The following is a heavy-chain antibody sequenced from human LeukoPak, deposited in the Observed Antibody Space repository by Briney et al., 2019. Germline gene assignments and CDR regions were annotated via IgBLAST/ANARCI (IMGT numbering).Heavy chain of an antibody. CDR3: VRGRGAGPGVHFDY. D-gene: IGHD3-10*01. V-gene: IGHV3-11*01. CDR2: ISNTGDFI. Sequence: GGSLRLSCAASGLTFSDEYMSWIRQAPGKGLEWVSYISNTGDFIAYADSVKGRFTMSRDNAKNSLYLQMNSLRAEDAAAYYCVRGRGAGPGVHFDYWGQGTLVTVSS. J-gene: IGHJ4*02. CDR1: GLTFSDEY.